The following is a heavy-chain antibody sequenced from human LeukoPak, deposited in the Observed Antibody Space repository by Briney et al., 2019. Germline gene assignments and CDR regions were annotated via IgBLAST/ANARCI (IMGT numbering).Heavy chain of an antibody. V-gene: IGHV3-43D*03. J-gene: IGHJ6*03. D-gene: IGHD2/OR15-2a*01. Sequence: TGGSLRLSCAASGFTFDDYAMHWVRQASGKGLEWVSHITWDGGSTHYADSVEGRFTISRDNRENSLYLQMNSLRPEDTALYYCAKDRAAQGRGNYFYMGVWGKGTTVTVSS. CDR1: GFTFDDYA. CDR3: AKDRAAQGRGNYFYMGV. CDR2: ITWDGGST.